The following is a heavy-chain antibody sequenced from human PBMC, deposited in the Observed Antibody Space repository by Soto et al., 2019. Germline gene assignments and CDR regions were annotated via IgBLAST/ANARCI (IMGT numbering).Heavy chain of an antibody. CDR2: IYYSGST. V-gene: IGHV4-31*03. J-gene: IGHJ4*02. CDR3: ARVNPYYDYIWGSYRPKYYFDY. D-gene: IGHD3-16*02. CDR1: GGSISSGGYY. Sequence: QVQLQESGPGPVKPSQTLSLTCTVSGGSISSGGYYWSWIRQHPGKGLEWIGYIYYSGSTYYNPSLKSRVTISVDTSKNQFSLKLSSVTAADTAVYYCARVNPYYDYIWGSYRPKYYFDYWGQGTLVTVSS.